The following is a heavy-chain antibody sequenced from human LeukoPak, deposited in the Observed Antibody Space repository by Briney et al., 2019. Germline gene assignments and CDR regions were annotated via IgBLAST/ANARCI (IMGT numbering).Heavy chain of an antibody. CDR3: AKDAQRGFDYSNSLEY. Sequence: GGSLRLSCAASVFTYSQYGMHWVRQAPGKGLEWVAVIWSDGTEKYYGDAVKGRFTISRDNSRNTLYLQMNSLRGEDTAVYYCAKDAQRGFDYSNSLEYWGQGTLVTVSS. CDR2: IWSDGTEK. CDR1: VFTYSQYG. J-gene: IGHJ4*02. V-gene: IGHV3-33*06. D-gene: IGHD4-11*01.